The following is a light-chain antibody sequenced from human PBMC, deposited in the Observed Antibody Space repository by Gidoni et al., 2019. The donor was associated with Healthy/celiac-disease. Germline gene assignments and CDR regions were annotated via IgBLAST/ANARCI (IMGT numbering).Light chain of an antibody. CDR2: AAS. Sequence: AIRITQSPSSLSASTGDRVTITCRASQGISSYLAWYQQKPGKAPKLLIYAASTLQSGVPSRFSGSGSGTDFTLTISCLQSEDFATYYCQQYYSTVTFXGXTKVEIK. V-gene: IGKV1-8*01. CDR3: QQYYSTVT. J-gene: IGKJ4*01. CDR1: QGISSY.